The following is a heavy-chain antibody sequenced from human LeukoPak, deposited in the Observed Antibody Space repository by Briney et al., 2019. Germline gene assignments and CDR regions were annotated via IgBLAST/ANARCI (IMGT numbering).Heavy chain of an antibody. J-gene: IGHJ4*02. CDR3: TGGIVVVPYYFDY. Sequence: PGGSLRLSCAASGFTFSDYYMSWIRQAPGKGLEWVSYISSSSSTIYYADSVKGRFTISRDNAKNSLYLQMNSLRAEDTAVYYCTGGIVVVPYYFDYWGQGTLVTVSS. CDR2: ISSSSSTI. CDR1: GFTFSDYY. D-gene: IGHD2-2*01. V-gene: IGHV3-11*04.